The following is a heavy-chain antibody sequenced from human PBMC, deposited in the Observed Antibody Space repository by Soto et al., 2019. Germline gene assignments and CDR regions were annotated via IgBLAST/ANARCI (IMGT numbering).Heavy chain of an antibody. Sequence: ASVKVSCKASGYTFTGYYMHWVRQAPGQGLEWMGWINPNSGGTNYAQKFQGWVTMTRDTSISTAYMELSRLRSDDTAVYYCARATNDYGDYDYYYYGMDVWGQGTTVTVSS. CDR3: ARATNDYGDYDYYYYGMDV. J-gene: IGHJ6*02. CDR2: INPNSGGT. D-gene: IGHD4-17*01. CDR1: GYTFTGYY. V-gene: IGHV1-2*04.